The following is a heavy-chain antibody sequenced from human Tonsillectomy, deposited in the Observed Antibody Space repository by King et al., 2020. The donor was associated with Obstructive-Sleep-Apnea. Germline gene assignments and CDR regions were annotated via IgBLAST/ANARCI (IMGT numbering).Heavy chain of an antibody. V-gene: IGHV3-7*03. J-gene: IGHJ4*02. CDR1: GFTFSSYW. CDR3: AGITMVRGVIGY. Sequence: VQLVESGGGLVQPGGSLRLSCAASGFTFSSYWMSWVRQAPGKGLEWVANIKQDGSEKYYVDSVEGRFTISKDNAKNSLYLQMNSLRAEDPAVYYFAGITMVRGVIGYWGQGTLVTVSS. D-gene: IGHD3-10*01. CDR2: IKQDGSEK.